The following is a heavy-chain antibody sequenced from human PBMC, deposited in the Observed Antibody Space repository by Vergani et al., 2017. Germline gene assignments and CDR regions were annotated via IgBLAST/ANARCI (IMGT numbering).Heavy chain of an antibody. CDR1: GFTFEDYA. V-gene: IGHV3-9*01. J-gene: IGHJ4*02. CDR2: ISWNSGSI. CDR3: AKARGQSDFWSGYYDGFDY. D-gene: IGHD3-3*01. Sequence: EVQLVESGGVVVQPGGSLRLSCAASGFTFEDYAMHWVRQAPGKGLEWVSGISWNSGSIGYADSVKGRFTISRDNAKNSLYLQMNSLRAEDTALYYCAKARGQSDFWSGYYDGFDYWGQGTLVTVSS.